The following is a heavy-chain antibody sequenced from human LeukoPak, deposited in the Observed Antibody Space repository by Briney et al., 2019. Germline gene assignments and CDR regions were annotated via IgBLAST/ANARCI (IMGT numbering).Heavy chain of an antibody. Sequence: EPGGSLRLSGAASGFIFSDYWMHWVRQGPGKGLVWVSRIKSDGSSTSYAESVKGRFTISRDNAKNTVYVHMNSLRDEDTAVYYCARGGRYAYFLDYWGQGTLVTVSS. D-gene: IGHD3-16*01. CDR1: GFIFSDYW. CDR2: IKSDGSST. V-gene: IGHV3-74*01. J-gene: IGHJ4*02. CDR3: ARGGRYAYFLDY.